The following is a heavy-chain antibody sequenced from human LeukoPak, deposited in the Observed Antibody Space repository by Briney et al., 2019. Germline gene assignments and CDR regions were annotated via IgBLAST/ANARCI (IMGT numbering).Heavy chain of an antibody. Sequence: PGGSLRLSCAASGFTFSSYSMNWVRQAPGKGLEWVSSISSSSSYIYYADSVKGRFTISRDNAKNSLYLQMNSLRAEDTAVYYCATENSLTTVTPPPRWGQGTLVTVSS. V-gene: IGHV3-21*01. J-gene: IGHJ4*02. CDR3: ATENSLTTVTPPPR. CDR2: ISSSSSYI. CDR1: GFTFSSYS. D-gene: IGHD4-17*01.